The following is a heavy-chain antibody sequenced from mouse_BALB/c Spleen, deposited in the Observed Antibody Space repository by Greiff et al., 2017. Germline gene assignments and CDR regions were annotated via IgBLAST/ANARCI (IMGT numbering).Heavy chain of an antibody. CDR2: IDPANGNT. J-gene: IGHJ3*01. Sequence: VQLKESGAELVKPGASVKLSCTASGFNIKDTYMHWVKQRPEQGLEWIGRIDPANGNTKYDPKFQGKATITADTSSNTAYLQLSSLTSEDTAVYYCALLTGSTWFAYWGQGTLVTVSA. D-gene: IGHD4-1*01. V-gene: IGHV14-3*02. CDR3: ALLTGSTWFAY. CDR1: GFNIKDTY.